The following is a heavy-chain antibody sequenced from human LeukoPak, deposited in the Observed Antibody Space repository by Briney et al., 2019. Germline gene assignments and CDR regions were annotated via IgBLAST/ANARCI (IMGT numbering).Heavy chain of an antibody. CDR1: GGSISSYY. D-gene: IGHD6-19*01. J-gene: IGHJ4*02. CDR2: IYYSGST. CDR3: ARRSGGSGWYYFDY. Sequence: SETLSLTCTVSGGSISSYYWSWIRQPPGKGLEWIGYIYYSGSTNYNPSLKSRGTISVDTSKNQFSLKLSSVTAADTAVYYCARRSGGSGWYYFDYWGQGTLVTVSS. V-gene: IGHV4-59*08.